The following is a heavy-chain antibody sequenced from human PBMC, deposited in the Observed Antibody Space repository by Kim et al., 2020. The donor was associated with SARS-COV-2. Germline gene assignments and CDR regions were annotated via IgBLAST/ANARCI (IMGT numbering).Heavy chain of an antibody. CDR2: INTNTGNP. V-gene: IGHV7-4-1*02. CDR1: GYTFTSYA. CDR3: ARDWECYYDSSGYCPWGYYYMHV. D-gene: IGHD3-22*01. J-gene: IGHJ6*03. Sequence: ASVKVSCKASGYTFTSYAMNWVRQAPGQGLEWMGWINTNTGNPTYAQGFTGRFVFSLDTSVSTAYLQISSLKAEDTAVYYCARDWECYYDSSGYCPWGYYYMHVWGNGTKVTVS.